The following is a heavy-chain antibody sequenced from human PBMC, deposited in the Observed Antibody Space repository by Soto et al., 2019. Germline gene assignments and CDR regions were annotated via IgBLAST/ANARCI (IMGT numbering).Heavy chain of an antibody. CDR3: AKTPDSFWFDYDF. V-gene: IGHV3-30*18. CDR2: ISYDENYK. D-gene: IGHD3-10*01. Sequence: QVQLVESGGGVVQPGKSLRLSCAASGFTFRNYGMHWVRQAPGKGLEWVAAISYDENYKFYAHSVMGRFTVSRDTSENTLYLQMNSLRVEDTGIYYCAKTPDSFWFDYDFWGQGTLVTVSS. J-gene: IGHJ4*02. CDR1: GFTFRNYG.